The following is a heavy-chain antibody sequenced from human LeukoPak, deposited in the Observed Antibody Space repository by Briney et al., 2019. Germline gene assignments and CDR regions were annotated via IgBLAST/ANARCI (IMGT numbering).Heavy chain of an antibody. V-gene: IGHV3-53*01. CDR1: GFTVSSNY. CDR2: IYSGDRT. D-gene: IGHD3-16*01. Sequence: PGGSLRLSCAACGFTVSSNYMNGVRQAPGKGLEWVSIIYSGDRTYYADSVKGRFTISRDKSKNTLYLQMNSLRAEDTAVYYCARDPVGGAFDIWGQGTMVTVSS. J-gene: IGHJ3*02. CDR3: ARDPVGGAFDI.